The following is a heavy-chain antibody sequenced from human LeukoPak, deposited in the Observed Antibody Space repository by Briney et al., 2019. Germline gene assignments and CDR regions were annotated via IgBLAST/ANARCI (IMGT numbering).Heavy chain of an antibody. CDR1: GYSISSGYY. CDR2: IYHSGST. Sequence: PSETLSLTCAVSGYSISSGYYWGWIRQPPGKGLEGIGSIYHSGSTYYNPSLKSRVTISVDTSENQFSLNLTSVTAADTAVYYCARVVSRQIGGFDPWGQGTVVTVSS. V-gene: IGHV4-38-2*01. J-gene: IGHJ5*02. CDR3: ARVVSRQIGGFDP. D-gene: IGHD3-16*01.